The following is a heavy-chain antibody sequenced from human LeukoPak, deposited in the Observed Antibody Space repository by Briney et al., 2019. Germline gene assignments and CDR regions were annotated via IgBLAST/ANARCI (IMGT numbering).Heavy chain of an antibody. D-gene: IGHD3-10*01. V-gene: IGHV1-18*01. CDR1: GYTFTSYG. CDR2: ISAYNGNT. J-gene: IGHJ5*02. Sequence: ASVKVSCKASGYTFTSYGISWVRQAPGQGLEWMGWISAYNGNTNYAQKLQGRVTMTTDTSTSTAYMELRSLRSDDTAVYYCARHWLRITMVRSWFDPWGQGTLVTVSS. CDR3: ARHWLRITMVRSWFDP.